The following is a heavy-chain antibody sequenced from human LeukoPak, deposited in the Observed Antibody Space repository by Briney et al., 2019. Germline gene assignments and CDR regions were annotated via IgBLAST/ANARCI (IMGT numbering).Heavy chain of an antibody. CDR1: GYTFTSYY. V-gene: IGHV1-46*01. Sequence: ASVKVSCKASGYTFTSYYMHWVRQAPGQGLEWMGIINPSGGSTSYAQKFQGRVTMTRDTSISTAYMELSRLRSDDTAVYYCARDADVLRFLEGGAFWFDPWGQGTLVTVSS. CDR2: INPSGGST. CDR3: ARDADVLRFLEGGAFWFDP. D-gene: IGHD3-3*01. J-gene: IGHJ5*02.